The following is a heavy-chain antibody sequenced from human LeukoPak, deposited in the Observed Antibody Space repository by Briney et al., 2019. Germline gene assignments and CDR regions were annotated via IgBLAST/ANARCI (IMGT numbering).Heavy chain of an antibody. CDR2: ISSNGGST. V-gene: IGHV3-64*01. CDR3: ARGDYDILTGYPLNY. CDR1: GFTFSSYA. J-gene: IGHJ4*02. D-gene: IGHD3-9*01. Sequence: PGGSLRLSCAASGFTFSSYAMHWVRQAPGKGLEYVSAISSNGGSTYYANSVKGRFTISRDNSKNTLYLQMGSLRAGDMAVYYCARGDYDILTGYPLNYWGQETLVTVSS.